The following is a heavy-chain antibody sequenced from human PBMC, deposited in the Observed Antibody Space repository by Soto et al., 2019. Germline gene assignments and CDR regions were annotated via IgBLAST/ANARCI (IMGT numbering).Heavy chain of an antibody. J-gene: IGHJ6*02. CDR1: GGSISISNW. V-gene: IGHV4-4*02. CDR2: IYHSGST. CDR3: ARQRAVRGETYGMDV. D-gene: IGHD3-10*01. Sequence: SETLSLTCAVSGGSISISNWWSWVRQPPGKGLEWIGEIYHSGSTNYNPSLKSRVTISVDTSKNQFSLKLSSVTAADTAVYYCARQRAVRGETYGMDVWGQGTTVTVSS.